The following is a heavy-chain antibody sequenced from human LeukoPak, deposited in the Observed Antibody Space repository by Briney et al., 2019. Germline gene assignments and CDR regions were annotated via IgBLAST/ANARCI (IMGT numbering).Heavy chain of an antibody. V-gene: IGHV1-69*04. CDR2: IIPILGIA. D-gene: IGHD6-19*01. CDR1: GGTFSSYA. J-gene: IGHJ4*02. CDR3: ATAYPWVRGWSDY. Sequence: GASVKVSCKASGGTFSSYAISWVRQAPGQGLEWMGRIIPILGIANYAQKFQGRVTMTEDTSTDTAYMELSSLRSEDTAVYYCATAYPWVRGWSDYWGREPWSPSPQ.